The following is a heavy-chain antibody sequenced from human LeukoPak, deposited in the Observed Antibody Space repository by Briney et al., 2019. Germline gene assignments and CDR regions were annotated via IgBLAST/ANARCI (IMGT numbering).Heavy chain of an antibody. J-gene: IGHJ3*02. Sequence: SETLSLTCLVSGGSFSSSYWSWIRQPPGEGLEWIAYIYSNGNTNSNPSLKSRVTIAVDTSQSQFSLKLSSVTAADTAVYYCARGLVGLTPHAGVFQIWGQGTKVTVSS. CDR2: IYSNGNT. CDR3: ARGLVGLTPHAGVFQI. D-gene: IGHD1-26*01. V-gene: IGHV4-59*01. CDR1: GGSFSSSY.